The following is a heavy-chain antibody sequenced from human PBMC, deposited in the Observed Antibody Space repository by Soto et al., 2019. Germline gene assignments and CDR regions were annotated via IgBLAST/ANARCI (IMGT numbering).Heavy chain of an antibody. Sequence: GASVKVSCKASGYTFTSSDINWVRQATGQGHERKGWMNPNSGNTGYAQKLQGRVTMTRNTSISTAYMELSSLRSEDTVVYFCAIGYDILTGYPFGDMDVWGKGTTVTVSS. D-gene: IGHD3-9*01. CDR1: GYTFTSSD. CDR2: MNPNSGNT. J-gene: IGHJ6*03. V-gene: IGHV1-8*01. CDR3: AIGYDILTGYPFGDMDV.